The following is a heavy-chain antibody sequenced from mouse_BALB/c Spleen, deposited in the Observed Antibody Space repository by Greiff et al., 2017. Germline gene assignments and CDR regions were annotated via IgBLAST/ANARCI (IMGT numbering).Heavy chain of an antibody. J-gene: IGHJ2*01. CDR2: INPYNDGT. D-gene: IGHD1-1*01. CDR1: GYTFTSYV. Sequence: EVQLQQSGPELVKPGASVKMSCKASGYTFTSYVMHWVKQKPGQGLEWIGYINPYNDGTKYNEKFKGKATLTSDKSSSTAYMELSSLTSEDSAVYYCARGGYYYGSSHYFDYWGQGTTLTVSS. V-gene: IGHV1-14*01. CDR3: ARGGYYYGSSHYFDY.